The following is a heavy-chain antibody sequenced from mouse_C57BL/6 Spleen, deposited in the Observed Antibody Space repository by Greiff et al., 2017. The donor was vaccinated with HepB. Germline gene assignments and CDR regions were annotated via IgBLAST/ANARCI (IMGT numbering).Heavy chain of an antibody. Sequence: EVHLVESGGGLVQPGGSMKLSCVASGFTFSNYWMNWVRQSPEKGLEWVAQIRLKSDNYATHYAESVKGRFTISIDDSKSSFNLQMVNSRAEDTGIYYCTLYSNYWGQGTTLTVSS. CDR1: GFTFSNYW. CDR2: IRLKSDNYAT. D-gene: IGHD2-5*01. V-gene: IGHV6-3*01. CDR3: TLYSNY. J-gene: IGHJ2*01.